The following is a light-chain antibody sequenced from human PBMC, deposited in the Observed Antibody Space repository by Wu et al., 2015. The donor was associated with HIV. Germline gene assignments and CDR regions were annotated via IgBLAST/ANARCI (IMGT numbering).Light chain of an antibody. CDR3: QQCNDWSYS. V-gene: IGKV3-15*01. J-gene: IGKJ2*03. Sequence: EIVMTQSPATLSVSPGERVTLSCRASQSVSSNLAWYQQRPGQAPRLLIYGASTRATGIPARFSGSGSGTEFTLTISSLQSEDFAVYYCQQCNDWSYSFGQGTKAGDQT. CDR2: GAS. CDR1: QSVSSN.